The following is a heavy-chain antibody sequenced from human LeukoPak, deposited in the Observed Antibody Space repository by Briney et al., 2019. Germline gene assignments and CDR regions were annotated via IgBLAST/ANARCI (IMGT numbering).Heavy chain of an antibody. CDR2: ISADGNNI. CDR3: AKEAGPQQLVFFDS. D-gene: IGHD6-6*01. Sequence: PGGSLRLSCTATGFTFGVFGMAWVRQAPGQGLEWVSTISADGNNIHQADSVKGRFAISRDNSGGTLYLQMNSLRAEDTAIYYCAKEAGPQQLVFFDSWGQGTLVAVSS. CDR1: GFTFGVFG. J-gene: IGHJ4*02. V-gene: IGHV3-23*01.